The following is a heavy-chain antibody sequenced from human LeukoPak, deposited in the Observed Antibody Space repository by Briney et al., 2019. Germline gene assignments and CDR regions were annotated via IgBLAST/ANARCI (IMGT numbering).Heavy chain of an antibody. CDR3: ARLEGHSYGFVVY. CDR2: IYHSGST. Sequence: PSETLSLTCTVSGGSFERSSYFWGWIRQPPGKGLEWIGAIYHSGSTYYNPSLKSRVTMSIDTSKNQFSLKLTSLTAADTAVYYCARLEGHSYGFVVYWGQGTLVTVSS. V-gene: IGHV4-39*01. D-gene: IGHD5-18*01. CDR1: GGSFERSSYF. J-gene: IGHJ4*02.